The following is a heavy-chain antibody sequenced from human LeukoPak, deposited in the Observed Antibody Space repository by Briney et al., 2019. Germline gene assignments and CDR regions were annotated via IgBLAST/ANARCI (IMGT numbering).Heavy chain of an antibody. CDR2: IIPIFGTA. CDR1: GGTFSSYA. J-gene: IGHJ6*02. D-gene: IGHD1-26*01. Sequence: SVRVSCKASGGTFSSYAISWVRQAPGQGLEWMGGIIPIFGTANYAQKFQGRVTITADESTSTAYMELSSLRSEDTAVYYCARGSYLGWELLGPMDLWGQGTTVTVSS. CDR3: ARGSYLGWELLGPMDL. V-gene: IGHV1-69*13.